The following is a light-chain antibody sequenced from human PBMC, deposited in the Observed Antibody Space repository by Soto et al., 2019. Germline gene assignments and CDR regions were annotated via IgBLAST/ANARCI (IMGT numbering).Light chain of an antibody. CDR2: DAS. J-gene: IGKJ4*01. V-gene: IGKV3-11*01. Sequence: EIVMTQSPATLSVSPGERATLSCRASQSVSSYLAWYQQKPGQAPRLLVYDASTRATGIPARFSGSGSETDFTLSISSLEPEDFAVYFCQQRSNWPLTFGGGTKVDIK. CDR3: QQRSNWPLT. CDR1: QSVSSY.